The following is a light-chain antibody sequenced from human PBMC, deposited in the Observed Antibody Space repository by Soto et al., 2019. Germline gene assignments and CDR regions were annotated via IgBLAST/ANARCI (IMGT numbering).Light chain of an antibody. CDR1: QRVGSN. J-gene: IGKJ1*01. Sequence: EIVMTQSPDTLSVSPGETATLSCRASQRVGSNLAWYQQKPGQAPRLVISDASTRAAGLPARFSGSGSGTEFTLTISSLQSEDFAVYYCQQSNNWPKTFGQGTKVEIK. CDR2: DAS. CDR3: QQSNNWPKT. V-gene: IGKV3-15*01.